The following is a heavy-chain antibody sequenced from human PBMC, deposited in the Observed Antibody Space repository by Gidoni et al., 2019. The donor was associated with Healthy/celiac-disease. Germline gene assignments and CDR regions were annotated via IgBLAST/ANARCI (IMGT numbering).Heavy chain of an antibody. D-gene: IGHD3-22*01. Sequence: EVQLVESGGGLVQPGRSLRLSCAASGFTFDDYAMHWVRQAPGKGLEWVSGISWNSGSIGYADSVKGRFTISRDNAKNSLYLQMNSLRAEDTALYYCAKDDRPYYYGMDVWGQGTTVTVSS. CDR3: AKDDRPYYYGMDV. CDR1: GFTFDDYA. V-gene: IGHV3-9*01. J-gene: IGHJ6*02. CDR2: ISWNSGSI.